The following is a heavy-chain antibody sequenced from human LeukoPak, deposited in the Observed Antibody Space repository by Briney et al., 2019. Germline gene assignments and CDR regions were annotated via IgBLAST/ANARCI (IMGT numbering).Heavy chain of an antibody. CDR3: ARDRYDILTGYYSGGYFDY. V-gene: IGHV4-59*12. Sequence: SETLSLTCSVSGGSISSYYWSWIRQPPGKGLEWIGYIYYSGSTNYKSSLKSRVTISVDTSKNQFSLKLSSVTAADTAVYYCARDRYDILTGYYSGGYFDYWGQGTLVTVSS. D-gene: IGHD3-9*01. CDR1: GGSISSYY. J-gene: IGHJ4*02. CDR2: IYYSGST.